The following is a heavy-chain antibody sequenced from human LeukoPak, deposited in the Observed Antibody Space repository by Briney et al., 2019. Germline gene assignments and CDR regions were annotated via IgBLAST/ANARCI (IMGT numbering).Heavy chain of an antibody. Sequence: ASVKVSCKASGGTFSTYAISWVRQAPGQGLEWMAGIIPVFGTASYAQKFQGRVTITADESTSTAYMELSSLRYEDTAVYFCARSRSEYYYDPSGYYSDYWGQGTLVTVSS. J-gene: IGHJ4*02. D-gene: IGHD3-22*01. V-gene: IGHV1-69*13. CDR1: GGTFSTYA. CDR2: IIPVFGTA. CDR3: ARSRSEYYYDPSGYYSDY.